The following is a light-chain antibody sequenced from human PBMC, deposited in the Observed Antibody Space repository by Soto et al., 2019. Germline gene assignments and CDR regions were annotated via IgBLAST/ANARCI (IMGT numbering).Light chain of an antibody. J-gene: IGLJ2*01. Sequence: QPVLTQPPSASGTPGQRVTISCSGSSSNIGSNTVNWYQQLPGTAPKLLIYSNNQWPSGVPDRFSGSKSGTSASLAISGLQSEDEADYYCAAWDDSLNALFGGGTKLTVL. CDR3: AAWDDSLNAL. V-gene: IGLV1-44*01. CDR2: SNN. CDR1: SSNIGSNT.